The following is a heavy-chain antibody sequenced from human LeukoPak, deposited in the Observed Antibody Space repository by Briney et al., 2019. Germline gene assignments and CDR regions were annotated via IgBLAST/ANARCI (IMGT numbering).Heavy chain of an antibody. D-gene: IGHD5-24*01. V-gene: IGHV4-34*01. CDR1: GGSFSGYY. J-gene: IGHJ4*02. CDR3: ARNDRDGYYNNDYFDY. CDR2: INHSGST. Sequence: PSETLSLTCAVYGGSFSGYYWSWIRQPPGKGLEWIGEINHSGSTNYNPSLKSRVTISVDTSKNQFSLKLSSVTAADTAVYYCARNDRDGYYNNDYFDYWGQGTLVTVSS.